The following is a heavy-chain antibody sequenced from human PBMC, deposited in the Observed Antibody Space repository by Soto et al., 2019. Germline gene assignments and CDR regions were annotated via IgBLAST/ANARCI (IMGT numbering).Heavy chain of an antibody. J-gene: IGHJ4*02. Sequence: GASVKVSCKASGGTFSSYAISWVRQAPGQGLEWMGGIIPIFGTANYAQKFQGRVTITADESTSTAYMELSSLRSEDTAVYYCAKSTGITIFGVVKYYFAYWGQGTLATVSS. V-gene: IGHV1-69*13. D-gene: IGHD3-3*01. CDR2: IIPIFGTA. CDR3: AKSTGITIFGVVKYYFAY. CDR1: GGTFSSYA.